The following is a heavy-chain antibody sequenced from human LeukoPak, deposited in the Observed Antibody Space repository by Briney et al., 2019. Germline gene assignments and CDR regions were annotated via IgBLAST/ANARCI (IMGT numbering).Heavy chain of an antibody. J-gene: IGHJ5*02. D-gene: IGHD6-19*01. CDR3: ARGAYSSGWYPSWFDP. V-gene: IGHV3-21*01. CDR1: GFTFSSYS. Sequence: GGSLRLSCAASGFTFSSYSMNWVRQAPGKGLEWVSSISSSSSYIYYADSVKGRFTISRDNAKNSLYLQMNSLRAEDTAVYYCARGAYSSGWYPSWFDPWGQGTLVTVSS. CDR2: ISSSSSYI.